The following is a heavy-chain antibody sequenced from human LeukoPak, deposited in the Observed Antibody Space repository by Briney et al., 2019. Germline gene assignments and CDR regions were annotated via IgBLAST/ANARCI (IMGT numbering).Heavy chain of an antibody. J-gene: IGHJ6*03. Sequence: ASVKVSCKASGYTSTGYYMHWVRQAPGQGLEWMGWVTPNSGGTSYAQRFQGRVTMTRDTSISTAYMELNRLRSDDTAVYYCAREAYGSGSFRTDYYYMDVWGKGTTVTVSS. D-gene: IGHD3-10*01. CDR1: GYTSTGYY. V-gene: IGHV1-2*02. CDR3: AREAYGSGSFRTDYYYMDV. CDR2: VTPNSGGT.